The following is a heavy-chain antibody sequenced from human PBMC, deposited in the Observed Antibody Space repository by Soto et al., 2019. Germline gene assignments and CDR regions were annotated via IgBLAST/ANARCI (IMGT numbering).Heavy chain of an antibody. D-gene: IGHD3-10*01. J-gene: IGHJ6*02. CDR1: GGTFSSYA. CDR3: ARGKSYYGSGKGIYDYYCLDV. CDR2: VIPVFGLA. V-gene: IGHV1-69*10. Sequence: GASVKVSCKSSGGTFSSYAISWVRQAPGQGLEWMGGVIPVFGLATYAQKVQGRVTITADKSTNTAYMEVSSLRSEDTAVYYCARGKSYYGSGKGIYDYYCLDVSCQGTTVTLSS.